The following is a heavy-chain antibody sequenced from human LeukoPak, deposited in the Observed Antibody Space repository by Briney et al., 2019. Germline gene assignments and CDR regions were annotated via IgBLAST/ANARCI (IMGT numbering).Heavy chain of an antibody. J-gene: IGHJ3*02. V-gene: IGHV3-9*01. Sequence: QPGRSLRLSCAAAGVTFDDYAMPWVRQAPGKGLEWVSGISWNSGSIGYADSVKGRFTISRDNAQNSMYVQMNSLRAEDTAVYYCANFSPDSSGWYLGAFDIWGQGTMVTVSS. CDR2: ISWNSGSI. D-gene: IGHD6-19*01. CDR3: ANFSPDSSGWYLGAFDI. CDR1: GVTFDDYA.